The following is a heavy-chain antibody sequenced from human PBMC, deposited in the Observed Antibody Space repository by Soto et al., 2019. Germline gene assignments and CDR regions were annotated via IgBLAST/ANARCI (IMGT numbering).Heavy chain of an antibody. D-gene: IGHD2-21*02. V-gene: IGHV4-39*01. J-gene: IGHJ5*02. CDR1: GGSISSSSYF. CDR3: ARHPSDFWFDP. CDR2: IYYSGST. Sequence: SETLSLTCTVAGGSISSSSYFWGWIRQPPGKGLEWIGSIYYSGSTYYNPSLKSRVTVSVDTSKNQFSLKLSSVTAADTAVYYCARHPSDFWFDPWGQGTLVTVS.